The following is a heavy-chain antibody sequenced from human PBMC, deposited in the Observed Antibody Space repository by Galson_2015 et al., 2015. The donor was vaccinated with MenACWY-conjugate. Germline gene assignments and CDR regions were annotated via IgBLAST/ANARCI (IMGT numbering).Heavy chain of an antibody. Sequence: SLRLSCAASGFTFSSAWMHWVRQAPGKGLEWVGRIKNKAAGGTTDYAAPVKGRFTISRNDPEKTLYLQISSLKIEDTAVYYCTADVSGYSAYSVADYWVQGTLVTVSS. V-gene: IGHV3-15*07. CDR3: TADVSGYSAYSVADY. CDR2: IKNKAAGGTT. D-gene: IGHD4-11*01. CDR1: GFTFSSAW. J-gene: IGHJ4*02.